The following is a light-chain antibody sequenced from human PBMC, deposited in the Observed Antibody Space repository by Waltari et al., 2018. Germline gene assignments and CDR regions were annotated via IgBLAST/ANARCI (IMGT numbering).Light chain of an antibody. CDR3: QQSYSAIT. CDR1: QSITIY. J-gene: IGKJ4*01. CDR2: AAS. V-gene: IGKV1-39*01. Sequence: DIQMTQSPSSLSASVGDRVTITCRASQSITIYLNWYQHKPGKAPKLLIYAASSLQGGVPTRFSGSGSGTDFNLTISTLQPEDFATYYCQQSYSAITFGGGTKVEIK.